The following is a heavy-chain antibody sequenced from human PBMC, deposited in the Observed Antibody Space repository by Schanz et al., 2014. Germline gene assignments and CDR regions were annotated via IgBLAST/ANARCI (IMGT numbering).Heavy chain of an antibody. J-gene: IGHJ5*02. V-gene: IGHV1-18*01. CDR2: ISAYTNNT. D-gene: IGHD2-2*01. CDR1: RYTFNTYG. Sequence: GVKEPGASVKVSCEASRYTFNTYGLNWVRQAPGQGLEWMGWISAYTNNTNYAQKVQGRVTMTTDTSTGTAYMELRSLRSDDTAVYYCARDRRRYCSTASCLHDNWFDPWGQGTLVIVSS. CDR3: ARDRRRYCSTASCLHDNWFDP.